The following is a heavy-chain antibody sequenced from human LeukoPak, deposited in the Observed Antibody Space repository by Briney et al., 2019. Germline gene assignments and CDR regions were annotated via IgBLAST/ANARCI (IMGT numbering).Heavy chain of an antibody. CDR1: GGTFSSYA. D-gene: IGHD3-10*01. V-gene: IGHV1-69*01. CDR3: ARDYGSGSYGY. Sequence: RASVKVSCKASGGTFSSYAISWVRQAPGQGLEWMGGIIPIFGTANYAQKFQGRVTITADESTSTAYMELSSLRSEDTAVYYCARDYGSGSYGYWGQGTLVTVSS. CDR2: IIPIFGTA. J-gene: IGHJ4*02.